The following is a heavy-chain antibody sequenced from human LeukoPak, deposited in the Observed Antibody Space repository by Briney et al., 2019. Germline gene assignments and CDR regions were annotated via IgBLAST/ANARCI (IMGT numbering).Heavy chain of an antibody. J-gene: IGHJ4*02. CDR1: GGSISSYY. CDR2: IYYSGST. D-gene: IGHD6-13*01. Sequence: PSETLSLTCTVSGGSISSYYWSWIRQPPGKGLEWIGYIYYSGSTNYNPSLKSRVTISVDTSKNQFSLKLSSVTAADTAVYYCARLGAAAGTGDYRGQGTLVTVSS. V-gene: IGHV4-59*08. CDR3: ARLGAAAGTGDY.